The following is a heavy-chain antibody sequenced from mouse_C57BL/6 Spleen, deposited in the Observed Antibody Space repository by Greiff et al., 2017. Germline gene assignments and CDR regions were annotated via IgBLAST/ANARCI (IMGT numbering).Heavy chain of an antibody. D-gene: IGHD1-1*01. CDR1: GYTFTSYW. V-gene: IGHV1-50*01. Sequence: QVQLQQPGAELVKPGASVKLSCKASGYTFTSYWMQWVKQRPGQGLEWIGEIDPSDSYTNYNQKFKGKATLTVDTSSSTAYMQLSSLTSEDSAVYYCARRDYYGSSYEDWYWGQGTTLTVSS. CDR2: IDPSDSYT. J-gene: IGHJ2*01. CDR3: ARRDYYGSSYEDWY.